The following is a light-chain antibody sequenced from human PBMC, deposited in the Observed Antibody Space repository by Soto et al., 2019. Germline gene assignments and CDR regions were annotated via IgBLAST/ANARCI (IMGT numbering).Light chain of an antibody. J-gene: IGLJ1*01. CDR2: DVS. V-gene: IGLV2-8*01. Sequence: QSVLTQPPSSSGSPGQSVAISCTGTSSDVGGYNYVSWYQQHPGKAPKLMIYDVSERPSGVPDRFSGSKSGNTASLTVSGLQAEDEADYFCSSYAGTHVVFGTGTKVTVL. CDR3: SSYAGTHVV. CDR1: SSDVGGYNY.